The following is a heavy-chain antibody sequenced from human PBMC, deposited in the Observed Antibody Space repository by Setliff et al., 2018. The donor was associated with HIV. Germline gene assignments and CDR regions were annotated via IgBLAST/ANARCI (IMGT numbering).Heavy chain of an antibody. V-gene: IGHV3-23*01. CDR1: GFTFSSYA. D-gene: IGHD2-21*02. Sequence: RASVKVSCAASGFTFSSYAMSWVRQAPGKGLEWVSAISGSGVSTYYADSVKGRFTISRDNSKNTLYLQMNSLRAEDTAVYYCASPLGLLLDAFDIWGQGTMVTVS. J-gene: IGHJ3*02. CDR3: ASPLGLLLDAFDI. CDR2: ISGSGVST.